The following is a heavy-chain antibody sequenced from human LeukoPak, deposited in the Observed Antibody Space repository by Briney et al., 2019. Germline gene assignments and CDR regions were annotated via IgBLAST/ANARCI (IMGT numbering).Heavy chain of an antibody. V-gene: IGHV1-58*01. CDR3: ASTYYGDYCHY. D-gene: IGHD4-17*01. J-gene: IGHJ4*02. Sequence: SVKVSCKASGFTFTSSAVQWVRQARGQRLEWIGWIVVGSGNTNYAQKLQGRVTMTTDTSTSTAYMELRSLRSDDTAVYYCASTYYGDYCHYWGQGTLVTVSS. CDR1: GFTFTSSA. CDR2: IVVGSGNT.